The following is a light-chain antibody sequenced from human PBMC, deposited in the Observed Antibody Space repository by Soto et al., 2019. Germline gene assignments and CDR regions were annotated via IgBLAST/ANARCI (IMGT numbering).Light chain of an antibody. CDR1: ESIDNW. V-gene: IGKV1-5*01. CDR2: AAS. CDR3: QQYHTDCT. Sequence: DIQMTQSPSTLSASVGDTVTITCRASESIDNWLAWYQQKPGKAPKLLIFAASTLVRGVPSRFSGRGSGTEFTLTISSLQADDYATFYCQQYHTDCTFGQGTKVEIK. J-gene: IGKJ1*01.